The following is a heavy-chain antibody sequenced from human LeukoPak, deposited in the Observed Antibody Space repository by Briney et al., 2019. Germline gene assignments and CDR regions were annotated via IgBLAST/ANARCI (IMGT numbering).Heavy chain of an antibody. D-gene: IGHD6-13*01. CDR2: ISTSSSSI. CDR1: GFTFSSYS. CDR3: ARAYSSSWYLGYLDY. V-gene: IGHV3-48*01. Sequence: GGSLRLSCAASGFTFSSYSMNWVRQAPGKGLEWVSYISTSSSSIVYADSVKGRFTISRDNAKNSLYLQMNSLRAEDTAVYYCARAYSSSWYLGYLDYWGRGTLVTVSS. J-gene: IGHJ4*02.